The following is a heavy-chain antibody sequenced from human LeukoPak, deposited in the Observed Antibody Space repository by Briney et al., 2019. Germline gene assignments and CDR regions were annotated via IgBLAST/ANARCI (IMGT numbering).Heavy chain of an antibody. D-gene: IGHD7-27*01. CDR3: ARDHNWGPDY. CDR2: IHPGRGDT. J-gene: IGHJ4*02. Sequence: ASVKVSCEALGYTLTDHYFHWLRQAPGQGLEWMGWIHPGRGDTNYAQKFQGRVSLTRDTSISTAYMELSRLTSDDTAVYYCARDHNWGPDYWGQGTLVSVSS. CDR1: GYTLTDHY. V-gene: IGHV1-2*02.